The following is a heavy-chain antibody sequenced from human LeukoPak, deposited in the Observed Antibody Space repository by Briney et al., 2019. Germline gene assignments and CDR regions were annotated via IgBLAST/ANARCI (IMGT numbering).Heavy chain of an antibody. Sequence: GGSLRLSCAASGFTFSSYAMSWVRQAPGKGLEWVSGISGSGDNTYYADSVKGRFTISRDNSKNTLYVQVNSLGIEDTAAYYCAKGSYYDSSGSFYFDYWGQGTLVTVSS. CDR3: AKGSYYDSSGSFYFDY. J-gene: IGHJ4*02. CDR2: ISGSGDNT. V-gene: IGHV3-23*01. D-gene: IGHD3-22*01. CDR1: GFTFSSYA.